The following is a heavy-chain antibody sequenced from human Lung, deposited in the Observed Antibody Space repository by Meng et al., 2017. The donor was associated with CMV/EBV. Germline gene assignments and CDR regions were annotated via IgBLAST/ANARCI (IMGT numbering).Heavy chain of an antibody. Sequence: QVVQSGSWFKKPGAPVTGFCNASGYTFINYAMNWVRQAPGQGLEWMGWINTNTGNPTYAQGFTRRFVFSLDTSFRTAYLQISSLKAEDTAVYYCARVAPSGYRYFDYWGQGTLVTVSS. V-gene: IGHV7-4-1*02. CDR2: INTNTGNP. D-gene: IGHD3-3*01. CDR3: ARVAPSGYRYFDY. CDR1: GYTFINYA. J-gene: IGHJ4*02.